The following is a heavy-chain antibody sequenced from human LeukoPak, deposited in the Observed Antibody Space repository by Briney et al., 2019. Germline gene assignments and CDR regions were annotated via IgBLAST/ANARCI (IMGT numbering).Heavy chain of an antibody. CDR3: ARGRGVVIHFDP. CDR1: GGSISSYY. D-gene: IGHD3-3*01. CDR2: IYYSGGT. J-gene: IGHJ5*02. V-gene: IGHV4-59*01. Sequence: SETLSLTCTVSGGSISSYYWSWIRQPPGKGLEWIGYIYYSGGTNYNPSLKSRVTISVDTSKNQFSLKLSSVTAADTAVYYCARGRGVVIHFDPWGQGTLVTVSS.